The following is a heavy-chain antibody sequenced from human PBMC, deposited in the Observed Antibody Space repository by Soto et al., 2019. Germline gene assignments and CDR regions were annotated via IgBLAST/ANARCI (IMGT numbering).Heavy chain of an antibody. J-gene: IGHJ1*01. D-gene: IGHD2-15*01. CDR3: ARTEGYCSGGSCYHEYFQH. V-gene: IGHV5-51*01. CDR2: IYPGDSDT. CDR1: GYSFTSYW. Sequence: GESLKISCKGSGYSFTSYWIGWVRQMTGKGLEWMGIIYPGDSDTRYSPSFQGQVTISADKSISTAYLQWSSLKASDTAMYYCARTEGYCSGGSCYHEYFQHWGQGTLVTVSS.